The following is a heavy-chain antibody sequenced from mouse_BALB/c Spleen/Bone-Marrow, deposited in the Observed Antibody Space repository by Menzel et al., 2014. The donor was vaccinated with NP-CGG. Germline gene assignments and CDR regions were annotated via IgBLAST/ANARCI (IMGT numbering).Heavy chain of an antibody. J-gene: IGHJ4*01. D-gene: IGHD4-1*01. V-gene: IGHV14-3*02. CDR3: ARWEYYAMDY. Sequence: EVQLQQPGAELVKPGASVKLSCTASGINIKDTYMHWVKQRTEQGLEWIGRIDPANGNTKYDPKFQGKATITADTSSNTSYLQLSSLTSEDTSVYYCARWEYYAMDYWGQGTSVTVSS. CDR1: GINIKDTY. CDR2: IDPANGNT.